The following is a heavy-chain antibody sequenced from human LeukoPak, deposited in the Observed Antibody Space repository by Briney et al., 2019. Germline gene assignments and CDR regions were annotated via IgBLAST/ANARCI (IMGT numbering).Heavy chain of an antibody. V-gene: IGHV4-34*01. CDR2: INHSGST. Sequence: SETLSLTCAVYGGSFSGYYWSWIRQPPGKGLEWIGEINHSGSTNYNPSLKSRVTISVDTSKNQFSLKLSSVTAADTAVYYCAGGVGGSSGSHFDYWGQGTLVTVSS. CDR3: AGGVGGSSGSHFDY. CDR1: GGSFSGYY. J-gene: IGHJ4*02. D-gene: IGHD3-22*01.